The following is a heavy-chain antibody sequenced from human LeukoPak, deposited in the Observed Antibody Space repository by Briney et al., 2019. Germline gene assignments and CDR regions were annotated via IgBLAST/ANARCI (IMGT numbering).Heavy chain of an antibody. D-gene: IGHD4-17*01. CDR2: INPNSGGT. CDR3: ARGDYGDYIVLSDY. J-gene: IGHJ4*02. CDR1: GYTFTGYY. Sequence: GASVKVSCKASGYTFTGYYMHWVRQAPGQGLEWMGWINPNSGGTNYAQKFQGRVTMTRDTSISTAYMELSRLRSDDTAVYYCARGDYGDYIVLSDYWGQGTLVTVSS. V-gene: IGHV1-2*02.